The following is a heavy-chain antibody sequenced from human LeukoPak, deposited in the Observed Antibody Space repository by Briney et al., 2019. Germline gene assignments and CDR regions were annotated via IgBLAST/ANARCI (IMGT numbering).Heavy chain of an antibody. CDR1: GFTFSSYE. CDR2: ISSSGSTI. V-gene: IGHV3-48*03. D-gene: IGHD4-17*01. J-gene: IGHJ4*02. Sequence: GGSLRLSCAASGFTFSSYEMNWVRQAPGKGLEWVSYISSSGSTIYYADSVKGRFTISRDNAKNSLYLQMNSLRAEGTAVYYCASFPTTVADDYFDYWGQGTLVTVSS. CDR3: ASFPTTVADDYFDY.